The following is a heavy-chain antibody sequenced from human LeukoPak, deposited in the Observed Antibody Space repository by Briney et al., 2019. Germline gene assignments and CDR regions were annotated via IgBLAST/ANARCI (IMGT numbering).Heavy chain of an antibody. Sequence: GGSLRLSCAASGFTVSSNYMSWVRQAPGKGLEWVSVIYSGGSTYYADSVKGRFTISRDNSKNTLYLQMNSLRAEDTAVYYCARDKTDSSSWYGAFDIWGQGTMVTVSS. CDR3: ARDKTDSSSWYGAFDI. V-gene: IGHV3-53*01. D-gene: IGHD6-13*01. CDR1: GFTVSSNY. J-gene: IGHJ3*02. CDR2: IYSGGST.